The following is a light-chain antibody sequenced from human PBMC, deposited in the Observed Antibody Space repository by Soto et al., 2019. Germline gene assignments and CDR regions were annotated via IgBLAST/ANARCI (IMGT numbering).Light chain of an antibody. V-gene: IGLV2-11*01. Sequence: QSALTQPRSVSGSPGQSVTISCTGTSSDVGGYNYVPWYQQHPGKAPKLMIYDVSKRPSGVPDRFSGSKSGNTASLTISGLQAEDEADYCCCSYAGSWVVFGGGTKLTVL. J-gene: IGLJ2*01. CDR1: SSDVGGYNY. CDR2: DVS. CDR3: CSYAGSWVV.